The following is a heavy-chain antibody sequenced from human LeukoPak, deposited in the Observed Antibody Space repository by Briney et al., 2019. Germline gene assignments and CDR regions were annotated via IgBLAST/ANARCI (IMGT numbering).Heavy chain of an antibody. Sequence: PGGSLRLSCAASGFTFSSYAMSWVRQAPGKGLEWVSAISGSGGSTYYADSVKGRFTISRDNSKNTLYLQMNSLRAEDTAVYYCAKNPRGYWLLVYYFDYWGQGTLVTVSS. CDR3: AKNPRGYWLLVYYFDY. V-gene: IGHV3-23*01. J-gene: IGHJ4*02. CDR2: ISGSGGST. D-gene: IGHD3-9*01. CDR1: GFTFSSYA.